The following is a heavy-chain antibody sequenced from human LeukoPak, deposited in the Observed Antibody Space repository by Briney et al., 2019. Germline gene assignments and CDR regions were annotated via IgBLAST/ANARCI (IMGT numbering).Heavy chain of an antibody. CDR2: IYTSGST. D-gene: IGHD5-18*01. CDR3: ARDIRGYSYGYSFDY. V-gene: IGHV4-4*07. J-gene: IGHJ4*02. CDR1: GGSISSYY. Sequence: SETLSLTCTVSGGSISSYYWSWIQQPAGKGLEWIGRIYTSGSTNYNPSLKSRVTMSVDTSKNQFSLKLSSVTAADTAVYYCARDIRGYSYGYSFDYWGQGTLVTVSS.